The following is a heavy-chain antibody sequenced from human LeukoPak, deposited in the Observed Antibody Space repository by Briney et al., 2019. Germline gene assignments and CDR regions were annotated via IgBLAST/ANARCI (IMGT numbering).Heavy chain of an antibody. CDR3: VGDRRGSGYDPGVWFDP. D-gene: IGHD5-12*01. CDR2: ISTYNGNT. CDR1: DYTFTSYG. V-gene: IGHV1-18*04. J-gene: IGHJ5*02. Sequence: ASVKVSCKASDYTFTSYGISWVRQAPGQGLEWMGWISTYNGNTNYAQNLQGRVTMTTDTSTTTAYMELRSLRSDDTAVYYCVGDRRGSGYDPGVWFDPWGQGTLVIVSS.